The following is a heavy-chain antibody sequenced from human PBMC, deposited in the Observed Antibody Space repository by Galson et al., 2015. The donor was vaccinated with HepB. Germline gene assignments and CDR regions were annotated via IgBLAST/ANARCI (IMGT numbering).Heavy chain of an antibody. CDR1: GGTFRNHI. Sequence: SVKVSCKASGGTFRNHIFSWVRQAPGQGLEWMGWLIPIFGTANYAQEFQGRLTITTDESTSTAYMELSRQTSDDTTVYYWAVDVGRSVRRTNSLDTWGRGSQVITSS. V-gene: IGHV1-69*05. J-gene: IGHJ4*02. D-gene: IGHD1-1*01. CDR3: AVDVGRSVRRTNSLDT. CDR2: LIPIFGTA.